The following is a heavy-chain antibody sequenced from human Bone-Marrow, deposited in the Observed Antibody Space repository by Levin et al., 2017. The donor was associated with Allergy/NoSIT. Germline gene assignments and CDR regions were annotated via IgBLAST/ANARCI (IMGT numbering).Heavy chain of an antibody. D-gene: IGHD2-8*02. CDR3: ARGPRGSCTGTACLAEGIDY. V-gene: IGHV4-59*01. J-gene: IGHJ4*02. Sequence: SETLSLTCTVSGGSISTYYWTWIRQPPGKGLEWVGSILYSGSSNYNPSPKSRVTISVDTSTNQFSLHLNSVTTADTALYVCARGPRGSCTGTACLAEGIDYWGQGTLVTVSS. CDR2: ILYSGSS. CDR1: GGSISTYY.